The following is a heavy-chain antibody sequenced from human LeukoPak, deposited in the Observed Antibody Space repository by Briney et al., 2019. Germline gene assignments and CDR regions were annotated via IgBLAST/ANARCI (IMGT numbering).Heavy chain of an antibody. CDR2: ISDSGGNT. J-gene: IGHJ4*02. Sequence: GGSLRLSCAASGFTFSSYAMTWVRQAPGKGLEWVSGISDSGGNTYYADSEKGRFTISRDNSKNTLYLQMNSLRAEDTAVYYCARVMVRGGFDYWGQGTLVTVSS. D-gene: IGHD3-10*01. CDR1: GFTFSSYA. CDR3: ARVMVRGGFDY. V-gene: IGHV3-23*01.